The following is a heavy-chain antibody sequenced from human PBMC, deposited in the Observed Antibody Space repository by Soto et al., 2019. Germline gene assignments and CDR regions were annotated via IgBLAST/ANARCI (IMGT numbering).Heavy chain of an antibody. CDR3: ASRQISPPTRGAASARGGLDD. CDR1: GFAFHTHA. D-gene: IGHD6-13*01. Sequence: GGSLRLSCAASGFAFHTHALSWVRQAPGKGLEWVSGISASGVTTYYADSVKGRFTISRDNSKNTVTLQMNSLRAEDTAVYYCASRQISPPTRGAASARGGLDDWGPGTTVTVSS. CDR2: ISASGVTT. J-gene: IGHJ6*02. V-gene: IGHV3-23*01.